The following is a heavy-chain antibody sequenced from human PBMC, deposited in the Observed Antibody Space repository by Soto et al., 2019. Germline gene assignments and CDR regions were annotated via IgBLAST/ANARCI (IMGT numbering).Heavy chain of an antibody. CDR2: VRGNGDPP. CDR1: GFTFGSYA. V-gene: IGHV3-64D*06. J-gene: IGHJ4*02. Sequence: GGSLRLSCSASGFTFGSYAMHWVRQAPGKGLEYVSGVRGNGDPPFYADSVKGRFTISRDNSKNTLYLQMSSLSADDTAVYYCVKSRGGNNFDFFDWGQGALVTVSS. CDR3: VKSRGGNNFDFFD. D-gene: IGHD5-12*01.